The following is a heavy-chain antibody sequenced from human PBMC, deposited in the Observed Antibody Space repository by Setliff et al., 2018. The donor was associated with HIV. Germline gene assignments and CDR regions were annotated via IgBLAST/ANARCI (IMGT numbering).Heavy chain of an antibody. V-gene: IGHV1-46*01. D-gene: IGHD3-3*01. Sequence: ASVKVSCKASGYTFTNYYMHWVRQAPGQGLEWMGIINPSGGSTSYAQKFQGRVTMTRDTSTSTVYMELSSLRSEDTDVYYCARGDPASYYNCWSGYASETFDIWGQGTMVTVSS. J-gene: IGHJ3*02. CDR3: ARGDPASYYNCWSGYASETFDI. CDR1: GYTFTNYY. CDR2: INPSGGST.